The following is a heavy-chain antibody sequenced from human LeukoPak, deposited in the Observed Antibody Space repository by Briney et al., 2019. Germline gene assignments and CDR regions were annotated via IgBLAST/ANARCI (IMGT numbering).Heavy chain of an antibody. CDR2: IASDGSST. Sequence: GGSLRLSCAASGFTFSSYWMNWVRQAPGKGLVWVSRIASDGSSTTYADSVKGRFTISRDNSKNTLYLQMNSQRAEDTAVYYCAKDSPGVNDDYWGQGALVTVSS. CDR3: AKDSPGVNDDY. D-gene: IGHD1-1*01. CDR1: GFTFSSYW. V-gene: IGHV3-74*01. J-gene: IGHJ4*02.